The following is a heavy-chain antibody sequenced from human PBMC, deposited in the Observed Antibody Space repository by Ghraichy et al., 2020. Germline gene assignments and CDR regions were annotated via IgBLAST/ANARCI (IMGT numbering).Heavy chain of an antibody. D-gene: IGHD3-9*01. CDR2: INAGNGNT. CDR1: GYTFTSYA. Sequence: ASVKVSCKASGYTFTSYAMHWVRQAPGQRLEWMGWINAGNGNTKYSQKFQGRVTITRDTSASTAYMELSSLRSEDTAVYYCARDPSVFDWLLPDFDYWGQGTLVTVSS. J-gene: IGHJ4*02. CDR3: ARDPSVFDWLLPDFDY. V-gene: IGHV1-3*01.